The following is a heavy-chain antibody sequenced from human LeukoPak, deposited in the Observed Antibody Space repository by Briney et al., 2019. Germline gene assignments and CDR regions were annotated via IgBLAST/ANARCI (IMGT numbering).Heavy chain of an antibody. J-gene: IGHJ4*02. CDR3: ARDGGYNFPFDY. D-gene: IGHD5-24*01. V-gene: IGHV1-69*05. CDR2: IIPIFGTA. CDR1: GGTFSSYA. Sequence: SVKISCKASGGTFSSYAISWVRQAPGQGLEWMGRIIPIFGTANYAQKFQGRVTITTDESTSTAYMELSSLRSEDTAVYYCARDGGYNFPFDYWGQGTLVTVSS.